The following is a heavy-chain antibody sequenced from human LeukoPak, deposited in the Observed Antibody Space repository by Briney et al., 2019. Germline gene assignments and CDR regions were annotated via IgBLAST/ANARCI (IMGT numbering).Heavy chain of an antibody. J-gene: IGHJ4*02. D-gene: IGHD6-13*01. V-gene: IGHV1-18*01. CDR2: ISAYNGNT. CDR3: ARGVALYSSSWYFNYYFDY. Sequence: GLVKVSCKSSGYTFTSYGISWVRQAPGQGLEWMGWISAYNGNTKYAQKLQGRVTMTTDTSTITAYMELRSLRSDDTAVYYCARGVALYSSSWYFNYYFDYWGQGTLVTVSS. CDR1: GYTFTSYG.